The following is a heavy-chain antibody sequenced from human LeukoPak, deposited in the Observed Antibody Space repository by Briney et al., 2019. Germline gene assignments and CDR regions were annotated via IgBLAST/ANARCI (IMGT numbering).Heavy chain of an antibody. CDR2: ISSTSSYI. Sequence: KTGGSLRLSCAASGFTFSSYMNWVRQAPGRGLEWVSSISSTSSYIYYADSVKGRFTISRDNAKNSLYLQMNSLRADDTAVYYCARGQSRHFDWYLGFFDYWGQGTLVTVSS. CDR3: ARGQSRHFDWYLGFFDY. CDR1: GFTFSSY. D-gene: IGHD3-9*01. V-gene: IGHV3-21*01. J-gene: IGHJ4*02.